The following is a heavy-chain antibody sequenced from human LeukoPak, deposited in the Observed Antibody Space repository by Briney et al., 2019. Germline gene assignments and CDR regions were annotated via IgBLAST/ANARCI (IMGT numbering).Heavy chain of an antibody. Sequence: SVKVSCKASGGTFSSYAISWVRQAPGQGLEWMGGIIPIFGTANYAQKFQGRVTITTDESTSTAYVELSSLRSEDTAVYYCATGDHYYDSSGYSTVFDYWGQGTLVTVSS. D-gene: IGHD3-22*01. CDR1: GGTFSSYA. CDR3: ATGDHYYDSSGYSTVFDY. J-gene: IGHJ4*02. CDR2: IIPIFGTA. V-gene: IGHV1-69*05.